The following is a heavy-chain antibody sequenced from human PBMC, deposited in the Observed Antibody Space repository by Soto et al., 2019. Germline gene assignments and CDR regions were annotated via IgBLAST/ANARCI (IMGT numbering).Heavy chain of an antibody. V-gene: IGHV3-23*01. Sequence: EMQLLESGGGLVQPGGSLRLSCAASGFTSTSYAMSWVRQAPGKGLEWVSAITSGGGSTAYYADSVKGRFTLSRDNSNNTVFLQMNSLRAEDTALYCCAKVRVILVARGYFDLWGRGTLVTVSS. CDR2: TSGGGSTA. CDR1: GFTSTSYA. D-gene: IGHD3-22*01. J-gene: IGHJ2*01. CDR3: AKVRVILVARGYFDL.